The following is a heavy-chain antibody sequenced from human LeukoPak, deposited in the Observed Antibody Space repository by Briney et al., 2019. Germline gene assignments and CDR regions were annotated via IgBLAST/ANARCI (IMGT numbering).Heavy chain of an antibody. D-gene: IGHD3-9*01. CDR1: GGSISSYY. CDR2: IYTSGST. J-gene: IGHJ3*02. CDR3: ARELPYYDTLTGYYVNAFDI. Sequence: SETLSLTCTVSGGSISSYYWSWIRQPAGKGLEWIGRIYTSGSTNYNPSLKSRVTISVDTSKNQFSLKLSSVTAADTAVYYCARELPYYDTLTGYYVNAFDIWGQGTMVTVSS. V-gene: IGHV4-4*07.